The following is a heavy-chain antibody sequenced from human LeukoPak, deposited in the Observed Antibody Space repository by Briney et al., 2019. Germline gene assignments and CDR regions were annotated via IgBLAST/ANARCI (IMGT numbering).Heavy chain of an antibody. CDR2: ISAHTGNT. J-gene: IGHJ4*02. CDR1: GYTFTSYY. CDR3: AREGLVGATIADY. V-gene: IGHV1-18*04. Sequence: ASVKVSCKASGYTFTSYYMHWVRQAPGQGLEWMGWISAHTGNTNYAQKFQGRVTLTTEATTTTAYMELRSLRSEDTAVYYCAREGLVGATIADYWGQGTLVTVSS. D-gene: IGHD1-26*01.